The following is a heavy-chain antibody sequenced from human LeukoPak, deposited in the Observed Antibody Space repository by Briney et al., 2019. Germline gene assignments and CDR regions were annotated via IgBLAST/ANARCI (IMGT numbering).Heavy chain of an antibody. D-gene: IGHD2-2*01. V-gene: IGHV3-23*01. CDR2: ISGSGGST. CDR3: ATVGYCNSTSCGY. Sequence: PGGSLRLSCAASRFTFSSYAMSWVRQAPGKGLEWVSAISGSGGSTYYADSVKGRFTISRDNSKNTMYLQMNSLRAEDTAVYYCATVGYCNSTSCGYWGQGTLVTVSS. CDR1: RFTFSSYA. J-gene: IGHJ4*02.